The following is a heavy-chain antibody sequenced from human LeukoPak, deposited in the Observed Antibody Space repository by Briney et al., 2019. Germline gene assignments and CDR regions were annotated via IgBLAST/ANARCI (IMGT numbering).Heavy chain of an antibody. CDR1: GFTFSSYG. CDR3: AKDLDKRGSIVVVPAAPFDY. J-gene: IGHJ4*02. V-gene: IGHV3-30*02. CDR2: IRYDGSNK. Sequence: GGSLRLSCAASGFTFSSYGMHWVRQAPGKGLEWVAFIRYDGSNKYYADSVKGRFTISRDNSKNTLCLQMNSLRAEDTAVYYCAKDLDKRGSIVVVPAAPFDYWGQGTLVTVSS. D-gene: IGHD2-2*01.